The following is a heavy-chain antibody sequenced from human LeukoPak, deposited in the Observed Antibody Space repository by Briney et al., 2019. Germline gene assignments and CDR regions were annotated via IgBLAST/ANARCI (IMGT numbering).Heavy chain of an antibody. CDR2: ISSSGSTI. J-gene: IGHJ4*02. D-gene: IGHD6-13*01. Sequence: GGSLRLSCAASGFTFSSYEMNWVRQAPGKGLEWVSYISSSGSTIYYADSVKGQFTISRDNAKNSLYLQMNSLRAEDTAVYYCGSMAAAGTFDYWGQGTLVTVSS. CDR1: GFTFSSYE. V-gene: IGHV3-48*03. CDR3: GSMAAAGTFDY.